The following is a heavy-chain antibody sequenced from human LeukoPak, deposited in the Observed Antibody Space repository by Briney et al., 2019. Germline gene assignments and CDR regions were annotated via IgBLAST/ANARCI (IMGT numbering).Heavy chain of an antibody. CDR2: ISSSSSTI. D-gene: IGHD6-13*01. CDR1: GFTFSSYS. Sequence: GGSLRLSCAASGFTFSSYSMNWVRQAPGKGLEWVSYISSSSSTIYYADSVKGRFTISRDNAKNSLYLQMNSLRAEDTAVYYCARGRGSSSYYYYMDVWGRGTTVTVSS. J-gene: IGHJ6*03. CDR3: ARGRGSSSYYYYMDV. V-gene: IGHV3-48*01.